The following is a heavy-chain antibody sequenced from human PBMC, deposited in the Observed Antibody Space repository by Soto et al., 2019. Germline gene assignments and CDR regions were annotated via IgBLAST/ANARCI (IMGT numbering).Heavy chain of an antibody. CDR2: IDYSGST. J-gene: IGHJ4*02. D-gene: IGHD6-13*01. CDR3: ARYRREAVAGYTLDN. V-gene: IGHV4-31*03. Sequence: PLETLSLTCTVSGVSIRSGGFYWNWIRQLPGKGLEWIGYIDYSGSTYSTPSLNSRATISEDTSKSQFSLKVNSMTAADTAVYYCARYRREAVAGYTLDNWGQGILVTVSS. CDR1: GVSIRSGGFY.